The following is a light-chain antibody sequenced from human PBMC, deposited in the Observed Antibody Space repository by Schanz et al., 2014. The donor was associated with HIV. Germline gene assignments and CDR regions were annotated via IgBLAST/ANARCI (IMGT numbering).Light chain of an antibody. Sequence: QSALTQPASVSGSPGQSIIISCTGTSNDIGRYNLISWYQQHPGKAPKPMIYDVTNRPSGVSSRFSGSKSGNTASLTISGLQAEDEGDYYCSSYTTSLTLVFGGGTELTVL. CDR2: DVT. CDR3: SSYTTSLTLV. CDR1: SNDIGRYNL. J-gene: IGLJ3*02. V-gene: IGLV2-14*02.